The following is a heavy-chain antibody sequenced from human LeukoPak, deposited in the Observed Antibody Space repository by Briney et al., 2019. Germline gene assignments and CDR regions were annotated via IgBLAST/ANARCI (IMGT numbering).Heavy chain of an antibody. CDR2: ISAYNGNR. J-gene: IGHJ6*03. CDR1: GYTFTSYG. D-gene: IGHD3-10*01. CDR3: ARDRWGVNYYQYMDV. V-gene: IGHV1-18*01. Sequence: ASVKLSCKASGYTFTSYGISWVRLAPGHGLEWMGWISAYNGNRKYEKKLQGRVTMTTDTATSTAYMELSSLRADDTAVYYCARDRWGVNYYQYMDVWGKGTTVTVSS.